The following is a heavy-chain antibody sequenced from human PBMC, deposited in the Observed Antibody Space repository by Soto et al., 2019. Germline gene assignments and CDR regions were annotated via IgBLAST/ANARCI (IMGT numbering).Heavy chain of an antibody. J-gene: IGHJ5*02. D-gene: IGHD4-17*01. Sequence: SETLSLTCTVSGGSISSGDYCWSWIRQPPGKGLEWIGYIYYSGSTYYNPSLKSRVTISVDTSKNQFSLKLSSVTAADTAVYYCATVTTENWFDPWGQGTLVTSPQ. CDR1: GGSISSGDYC. CDR3: ATVTTENWFDP. V-gene: IGHV4-30-4*01. CDR2: IYYSGST.